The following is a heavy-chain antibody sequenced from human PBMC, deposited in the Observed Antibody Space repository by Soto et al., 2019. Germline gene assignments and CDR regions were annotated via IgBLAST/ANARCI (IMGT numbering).Heavy chain of an antibody. CDR1: GGSISSYY. J-gene: IGHJ4*02. CDR3: AGITMVRGVTNFDY. Sequence: SETLSLTCTVSGGSISSYYWSWIRQPPGKGLEWIGYIYYSGSTNCNPSLKSRVTISVDTSKNQFSLKLSSVTAADTAVYYCAGITMVRGVTNFDYWGQGTLVTVSS. CDR2: IYYSGST. D-gene: IGHD3-10*01. V-gene: IGHV4-59*01.